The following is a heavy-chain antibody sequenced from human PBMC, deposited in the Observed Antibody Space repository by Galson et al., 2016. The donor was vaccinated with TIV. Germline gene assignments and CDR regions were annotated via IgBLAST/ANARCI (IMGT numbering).Heavy chain of an antibody. CDR3: TRDGRGNWKYVDYFDY. CDR1: GFTFSSYT. CDR2: ISHDGNNK. D-gene: IGHD1-7*01. J-gene: IGHJ4*02. V-gene: IGHV3-30-3*01. Sequence: SLRLSCAASGFTFSSYTFHWVRQTPGKGLEWVAIISHDGNNKDVADSVQGRFTLSSDSSKNTVYLQMNNLRPETTALYFCTRDGRGNWKYVDYFDYWGQGTLVTVSS.